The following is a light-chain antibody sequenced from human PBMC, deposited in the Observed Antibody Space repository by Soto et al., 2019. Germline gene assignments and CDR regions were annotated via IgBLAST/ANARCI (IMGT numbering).Light chain of an antibody. CDR1: QSVSSN. J-gene: IGKJ1*01. Sequence: DIVMTQSPATLSVSPGERATLSCRASQSVSSNLAWYQQKPGQAPRLLIYGASTRATGIPPRWSGSGSGTEVSPTISSLQSQDFVVYYYQQYNNCPPWTFGQGTKVEIK. CDR2: GAS. V-gene: IGKV3-15*01. CDR3: QQYNNCPPWT.